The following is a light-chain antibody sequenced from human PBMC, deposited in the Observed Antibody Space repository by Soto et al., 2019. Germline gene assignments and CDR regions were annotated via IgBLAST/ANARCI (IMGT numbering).Light chain of an antibody. V-gene: IGKV1-5*03. J-gene: IGKJ1*01. Sequence: DIQLTQSPSFLSASVGDRVTITCRASQSIGDLLAWYQQKPGEAPKLLIYKASYLESGVPSRFSGSGSGTEFTLTISRLQPDDLATYYCQHYSAFSVTFGQGTKVDI. CDR2: KAS. CDR3: QHYSAFSVT. CDR1: QSIGDL.